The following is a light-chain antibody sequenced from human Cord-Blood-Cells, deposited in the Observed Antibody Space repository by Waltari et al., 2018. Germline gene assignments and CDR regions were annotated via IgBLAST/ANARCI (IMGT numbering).Light chain of an antibody. Sequence: SYELTQPPSVSVSPGQTASITCSGDKLGDKYACWYQQKPGQSPVLVIYQDSKRPAGTPGRFGGSDCGNTATLTISGTQAMYEADYYCQAWDSSTVVFGGGTKLTVL. V-gene: IGLV3-1*01. CDR1: KLGDKY. CDR3: QAWDSSTVV. CDR2: QDS. J-gene: IGLJ2*01.